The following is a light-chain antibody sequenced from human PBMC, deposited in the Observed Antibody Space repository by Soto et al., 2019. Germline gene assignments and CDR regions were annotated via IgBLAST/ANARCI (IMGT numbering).Light chain of an antibody. CDR3: QQYGTSPRT. CDR1: QSISSE. V-gene: IGKV3-20*01. CDR2: GAS. J-gene: IGKJ1*01. Sequence: EIVMTQSPATLSVSPGESATLSCRASQSISSELAWYQQKPGQPPRLLIYGASTRATGVPDRFSGSGSGTDFTLTISRLEPEDFAVYYCQQYGTSPRTFGQGTKVEIK.